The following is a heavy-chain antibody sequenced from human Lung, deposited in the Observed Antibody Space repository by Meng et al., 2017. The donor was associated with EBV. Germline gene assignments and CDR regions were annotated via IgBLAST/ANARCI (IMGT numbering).Heavy chain of an antibody. CDR1: GFSLSTGGVG. J-gene: IGHJ4*02. D-gene: IGHD6-13*01. Sequence: QITLKESGPTLVKPXXXXPXTCTFSGFSLSTGGVGVGWIRQPPGKALEWLAIIYWDDDKRYSPSLKSRLTITKDTSKNQVVLTMTNMDPVDTATYYCAHRPDSRNYFDYWGQGTLVTVSS. V-gene: IGHV2-5*02. CDR2: IYWDDDK. CDR3: AHRPDSRNYFDY.